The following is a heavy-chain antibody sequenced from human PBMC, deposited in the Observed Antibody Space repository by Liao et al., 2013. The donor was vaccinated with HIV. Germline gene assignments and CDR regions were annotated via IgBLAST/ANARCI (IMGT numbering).Heavy chain of an antibody. V-gene: IGHV4-34*01. CDR1: GGSFSGYY. Sequence: QVQPQQWGAGLLKPSETLSLTCAVYGGSFSGYYWSWIRQPPGKGLEWIGEINHSGSTNYNPSLKSRVTISVDTSKNQFSLKLSSVTAADTAVYFCAVGSSWYNGWVYWGRREPGHRLL. D-gene: IGHD6-13*01. CDR3: AVGSSWYNGWVY. CDR2: INHSGST. J-gene: IGHJ4*03.